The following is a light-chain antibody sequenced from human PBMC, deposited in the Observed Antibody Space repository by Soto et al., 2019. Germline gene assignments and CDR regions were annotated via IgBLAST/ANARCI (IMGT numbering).Light chain of an antibody. V-gene: IGKV3-11*01. CDR1: QSVSSY. CDR2: DAS. CDR3: QQRSNWPPT. Sequence: EIVLAQSPSALSFSPAEESNLSFMASQSVSSYLAWYQQKPGQAPRLLIYDASNRATGIPARFSGSGSGTDFTLTISSLEPEDFAVYYCQQRSNWPPTFGQGTRLEIK. J-gene: IGKJ5*01.